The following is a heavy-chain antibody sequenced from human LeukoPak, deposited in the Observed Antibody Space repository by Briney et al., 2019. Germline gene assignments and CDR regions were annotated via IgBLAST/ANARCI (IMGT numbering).Heavy chain of an antibody. CDR2: ISYSGRT. V-gene: IGHV4-59*08. CDR3: ARGLYRYGRSSFDY. D-gene: IGHD2-2*02. CDR1: GGSISSGY. Sequence: SSDTLSLSWTFAGGSISSGYGCWIRQPPGKGLELSGYISYSGRTYYNPSLRGRVTISVDTSKSPFSLKLSSLTASDTAVYYCARGLYRYGRSSFDYWGQGTLVSV. J-gene: IGHJ4*02.